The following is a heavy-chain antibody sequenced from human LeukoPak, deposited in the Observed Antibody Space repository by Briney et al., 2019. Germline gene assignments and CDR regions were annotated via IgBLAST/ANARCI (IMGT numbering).Heavy chain of an antibody. CDR3: AKDRAAGYCSSTSCYAYYFDY. CDR1: GFSFSSYG. Sequence: GGSLRLSCAASGFSFSSYGMHWVRQAPGKGLEWVAFIRYDGSNQYYADSVKGRFIISRDNSKNTLYLQMNSLRAEDTAVYYCAKDRAAGYCSSTSCYAYYFDYWGQGTLVTVSS. CDR2: IRYDGSNQ. J-gene: IGHJ4*02. D-gene: IGHD2-2*01. V-gene: IGHV3-30*02.